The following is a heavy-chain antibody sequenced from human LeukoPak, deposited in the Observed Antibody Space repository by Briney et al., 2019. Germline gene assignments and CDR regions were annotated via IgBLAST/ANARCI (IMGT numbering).Heavy chain of an antibody. D-gene: IGHD5-12*01. Sequence: SQTLSLTCTVSGGSISSGDYYWSWIRQPPGKGLEWIGYIYYSGSTYYNPSLKSRVTISVDTSKNQFSLKLSSVTAADTAAYYCARQRYSGYDRLGRYYYYMDVWGKGPRSPSP. CDR1: GGSISSGDYY. CDR3: ARQRYSGYDRLGRYYYYMDV. CDR2: IYYSGST. J-gene: IGHJ6*03. V-gene: IGHV4-30-4*01.